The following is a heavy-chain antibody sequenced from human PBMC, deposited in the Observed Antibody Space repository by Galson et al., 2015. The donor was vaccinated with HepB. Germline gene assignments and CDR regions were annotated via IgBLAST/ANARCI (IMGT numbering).Heavy chain of an antibody. J-gene: IGHJ3*01. Sequence: SLRLSCAASGFTFSHYAMSWVRQAPGRGLEWVSTISGSGTNTYNADSVKGRFTISRDNSKNTLYLQMNSLRAEDTAVYHCAKEIGVREYSSSSRAFDFWGLGTLVTVSS. CDR3: AKEIGVREYSSSSRAFDF. CDR1: GFTFSHYA. CDR2: ISGSGTNT. V-gene: IGHV3-23*01. D-gene: IGHD6-6*01.